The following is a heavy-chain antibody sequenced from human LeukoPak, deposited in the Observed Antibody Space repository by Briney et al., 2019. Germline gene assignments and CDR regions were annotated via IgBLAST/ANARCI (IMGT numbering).Heavy chain of an antibody. V-gene: IGHV4-34*01. Sequence: PSETLSLTCAVYGGSFSGYYWSWIRQPPGKGLEWIGEINHSGSTNYNPSLKSRVTISVDTSKNQFSLNLASVTATDTAVYYCARRGVFGSDNYFEYWGQGILVIVSS. CDR1: GGSFSGYY. CDR3: ARRGVFGSDNYFEY. J-gene: IGHJ4*01. D-gene: IGHD3-10*01. CDR2: INHSGST.